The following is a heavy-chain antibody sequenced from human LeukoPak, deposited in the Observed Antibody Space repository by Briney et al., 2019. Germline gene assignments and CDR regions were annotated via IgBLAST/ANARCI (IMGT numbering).Heavy chain of an antibody. CDR1: GFTFSSYG. CDR2: IRDDGSNK. D-gene: IGHD2-15*01. CDR3: ARGGYYFDY. V-gene: IGHV3-30*02. J-gene: IGHJ4*02. Sequence: GGSLRLSCAASGFTFSSYGMHWVRQAPGKGLEWVAFIRDDGSNKNYADSVKGRFTISRDNSKNTLYLQMNSLRAEDTAVYYCARGGYYFDYWGQGTLVTVSS.